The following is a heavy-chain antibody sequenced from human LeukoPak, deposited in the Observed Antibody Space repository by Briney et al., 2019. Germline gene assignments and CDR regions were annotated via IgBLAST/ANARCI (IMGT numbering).Heavy chain of an antibody. D-gene: IGHD1-26*01. V-gene: IGHV3-13*01. CDR2: VGIAADT. J-gene: IGHJ4*02. Sequence: PGGSLRLSCAVSGFTFSDHAMHWVRQAPGKGLEWVSAVGIAADTFYPGSVKGRFTISRENAKNSLYLQMNSLRVEDTAVYYCVRQKKSHGNFDYWGQGTLVTVSS. CDR3: VRQKKSHGNFDY. CDR1: GFTFSDHA.